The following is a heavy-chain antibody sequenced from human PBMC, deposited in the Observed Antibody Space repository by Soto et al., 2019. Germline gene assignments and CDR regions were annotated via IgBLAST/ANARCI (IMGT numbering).Heavy chain of an antibody. V-gene: IGHV3-15*01. CDR2: IKSRPDGGTA. CDR3: TTAGPRDWYFNL. CDR1: GFIFNNAW. J-gene: IGHJ2*01. Sequence: EVHLVESGGGLVEPGGSLRLSCAASGFIFNNAWMTWVRQAPGKGLEWVAHIKSRPDGGTADYAASVKGRFTISRDDSRYTIYLQMNSMRIEDTPVYYCTTAGPRDWYFNLWGRGTLVTVST.